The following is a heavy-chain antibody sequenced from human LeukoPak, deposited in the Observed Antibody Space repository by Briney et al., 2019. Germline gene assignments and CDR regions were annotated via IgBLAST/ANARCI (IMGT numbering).Heavy chain of an antibody. Sequence: SETLSLTCAVYGGSFSGYYWSWIRQPPGKGLEWIGEINHSGSTNYNPSLKSRVTISVDTSKNQFSLKLSSVTAADTAVYYCATNWNHYWGQGTLVTVSS. CDR1: GGSFSGYY. CDR2: INHSGST. CDR3: ATNWNHY. J-gene: IGHJ4*02. D-gene: IGHD1-1*01. V-gene: IGHV4-34*01.